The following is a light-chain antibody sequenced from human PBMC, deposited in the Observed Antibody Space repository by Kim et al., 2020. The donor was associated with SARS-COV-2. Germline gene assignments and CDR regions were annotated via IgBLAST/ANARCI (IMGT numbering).Light chain of an antibody. Sequence: PGERPPLSRKASQSVCRYNVAWYPQKPGQAPRLLIYDASNRATGIPDRFTGSGYGTDFTLPITRLEPEDFAVYFCQQYGSSLATFGQGAKVDIK. V-gene: IGKV3-20*01. CDR2: DAS. CDR3: QQYGSSLAT. CDR1: QSVCRYN. J-gene: IGKJ1*01.